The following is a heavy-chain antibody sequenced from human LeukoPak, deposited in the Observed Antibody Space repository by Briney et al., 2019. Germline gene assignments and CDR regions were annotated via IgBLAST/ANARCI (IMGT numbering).Heavy chain of an antibody. Sequence: ASVKVSCKVSGYTLTELSMHWVRQAPGKGLECMGGFDPEDGETIYAQKFQGRVTMTEDTSTDTAYMELSSLRSEDTAVYYCATAKSNYDILTGYYFWGFAFDIWGQGTMVTVSS. J-gene: IGHJ3*02. CDR3: ATAKSNYDILTGYYFWGFAFDI. D-gene: IGHD3-9*01. CDR2: FDPEDGET. CDR1: GYTLTELS. V-gene: IGHV1-24*01.